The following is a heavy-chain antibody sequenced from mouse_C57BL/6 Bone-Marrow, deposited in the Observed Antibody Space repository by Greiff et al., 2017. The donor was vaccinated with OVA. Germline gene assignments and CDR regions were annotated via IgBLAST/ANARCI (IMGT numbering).Heavy chain of an antibody. J-gene: IGHJ2*01. CDR2: IYPRSGNT. Sequence: QVQLQQSGAELARPGASVKLSCKASGYTFTSYGISWVKQRTGQGLEWIGEIYPRSGNTYYNEKFKGKATLTADKSSSTAYMELRSLTSEDSAVYFCARDDYGGCYFDYWGQGTTLTVSS. V-gene: IGHV1-81*01. CDR3: ARDDYGGCYFDY. CDR1: GYTFTSYG. D-gene: IGHD2-4*01.